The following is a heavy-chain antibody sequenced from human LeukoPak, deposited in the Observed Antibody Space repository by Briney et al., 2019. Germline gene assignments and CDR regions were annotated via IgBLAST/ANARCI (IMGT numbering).Heavy chain of an antibody. V-gene: IGHV3-21*01. J-gene: IGHJ4*02. CDR3: ARDLRSSGYYAFDY. Sequence: GGSLRLSCAASGFTFSSYAMSWVRQAPGKGLEWVSFISSSSSYIYYADSVKGRFTISRDNAKNSLYLQMNSLRAEDTAVYYCARDLRSSGYYAFDYWGQGTLVTVSS. CDR2: ISSSSSYI. CDR1: GFTFSSYA. D-gene: IGHD3-22*01.